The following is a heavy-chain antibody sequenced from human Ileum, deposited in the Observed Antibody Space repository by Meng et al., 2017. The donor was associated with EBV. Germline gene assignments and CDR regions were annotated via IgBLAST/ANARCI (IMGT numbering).Heavy chain of an antibody. D-gene: IGHD1/OR15-1a*01. V-gene: IGHV1-18*01. J-gene: IGHJ4*02. CDR2: INPSDGDT. Sequence: QVQLEQSATEVRKPGAPVRVSRKTSGYSFSRDVISWVRQAPGQGLEWVGWINPSDGDTNYEQKLQDRVTLTTDTSTRKAYMELRSMRSDDTAVYYCASKQYFFAYWGQGTLVTVSS. CDR3: ASKQYFFAY. CDR1: GYSFSRDV.